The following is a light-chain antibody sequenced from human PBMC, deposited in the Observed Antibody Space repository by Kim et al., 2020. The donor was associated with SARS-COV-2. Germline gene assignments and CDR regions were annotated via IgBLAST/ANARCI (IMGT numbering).Light chain of an antibody. CDR3: CSYAGSSTYV. Sequence: GQSITSSCTATSSDIGSYNLVSWYQQHPGKAPILMIYEVTKRPSGVSNRFSGSKSGNTASLTISGLQAEDEADYYCCSYAGSSTYVFGTGTKVTVL. V-gene: IGLV2-23*02. CDR2: EVT. J-gene: IGLJ1*01. CDR1: SSDIGSYNL.